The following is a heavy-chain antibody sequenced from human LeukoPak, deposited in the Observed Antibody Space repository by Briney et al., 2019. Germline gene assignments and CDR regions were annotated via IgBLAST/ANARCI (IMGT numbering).Heavy chain of an antibody. D-gene: IGHD2/OR15-2a*01. CDR2: IFYSGST. Sequence: SETLSLTCTVSGGSISSSSYYWGWIRQPPGKGLEWIGSIFYSGSTYYNPSLKSRVTISVDTSKNQFSLRLSSVTAADTAVYYCARYYRPAYYFDYWGQGALVTVSS. CDR1: GGSISSSSYY. V-gene: IGHV4-39*07. CDR3: ARYYRPAYYFDY. J-gene: IGHJ4*02.